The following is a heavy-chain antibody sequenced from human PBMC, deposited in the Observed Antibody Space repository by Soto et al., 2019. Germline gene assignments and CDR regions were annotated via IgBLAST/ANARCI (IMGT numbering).Heavy chain of an antibody. CDR2: IYYSGST. CDR3: ARRVVPAAMPVSDWFDP. Sequence: PSETLSLTCTVSGGSISSSSYYWGWIRQPPGKGLEWIGSIYYSGSTYYNPSLKSRVTISVDTPKNQFSLKLSSVTAADTAVYYCARRVVPAAMPVSDWFDPWGQGTLVTVSS. D-gene: IGHD2-2*01. V-gene: IGHV4-39*01. CDR1: GGSISSSSYY. J-gene: IGHJ5*02.